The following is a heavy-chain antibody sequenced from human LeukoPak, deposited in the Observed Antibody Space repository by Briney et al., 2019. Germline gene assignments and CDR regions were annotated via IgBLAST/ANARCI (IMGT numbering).Heavy chain of an antibody. V-gene: IGHV1-69*01. Sequence: SVKVSCKASGGTFSSYAISWVRQAPGQGLEWMGGIIPIFGTANYAQKFQGRVTITADESTSTAYMELSSLRSEDTAVYYCAREYSSFAAAFDYWGQGTLVTVSS. CDR3: AREYSSFAAAFDY. J-gene: IGHJ4*02. CDR1: GGTFSSYA. D-gene: IGHD6-6*01. CDR2: IIPIFGTA.